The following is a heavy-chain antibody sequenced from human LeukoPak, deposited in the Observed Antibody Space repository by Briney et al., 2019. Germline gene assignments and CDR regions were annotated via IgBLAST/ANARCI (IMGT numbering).Heavy chain of an antibody. Sequence: ASVKVSCKAFLHTLRDLSLHGVGQAPAKGLEGMGGYDHEDDERIYSEKFMGRVTLTEDTSPHTAYMDLTSLKSDDTAVYYCSTETAGNYWGQGTLVTVSS. CDR1: LHTLRDLS. J-gene: IGHJ4*02. CDR3: STETAGNY. CDR2: YDHEDDER. D-gene: IGHD3-10*01. V-gene: IGHV1-24*01.